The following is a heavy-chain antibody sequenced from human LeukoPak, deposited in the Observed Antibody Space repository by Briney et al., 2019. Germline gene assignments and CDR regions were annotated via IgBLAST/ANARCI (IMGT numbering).Heavy chain of an antibody. CDR1: GFTFDDYG. D-gene: IGHD6-19*01. V-gene: IGHV3-20*04. CDR3: ARDVAVAGANNWFDP. J-gene: IGHJ5*02. CDR2: INWNGGST. Sequence: GGSLRLSXAASGFTFDDYGMSWVPQAPGKGREGVSGINWNGGSTGYADSVKGRFTISRDNAKNSLYLQMNSLRAEDTALYYCARDVAVAGANNWFDPWGQGTLVTVSS.